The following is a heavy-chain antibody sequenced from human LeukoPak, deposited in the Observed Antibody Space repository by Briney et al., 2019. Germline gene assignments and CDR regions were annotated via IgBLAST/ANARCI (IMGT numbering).Heavy chain of an antibody. J-gene: IGHJ4*02. Sequence: GGSLRLSCAASGFTFSSYAMSWVRQAPGKGLEWVSAISGSGGSTYYADSVKGRFTISRDNSKNTLYPQMNSLRAEDTAVYYCAHDRGTMVRGAFDYWGQGTLVTVSS. CDR2: ISGSGGST. CDR1: GFTFSSYA. D-gene: IGHD3-10*01. CDR3: AHDRGTMVRGAFDY. V-gene: IGHV3-23*01.